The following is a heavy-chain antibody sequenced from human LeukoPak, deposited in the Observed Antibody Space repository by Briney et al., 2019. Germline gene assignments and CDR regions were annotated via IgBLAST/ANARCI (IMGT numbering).Heavy chain of an antibody. D-gene: IGHD2-8*01. Sequence: ASVKVSCKASGYTFNAYAINWMRQAPGQDFEWLGWIDPNTGNPTYAQGFRGWFVFSLDTSLSTAYLEIYSLKAEDTAMYYCARDWFSNGVSTLDIWGQGTMVAVLS. V-gene: IGHV7-4-1*01. CDR2: IDPNTGNP. CDR1: GYTFNAYA. J-gene: IGHJ3*02. CDR3: ARDWFSNGVSTLDI.